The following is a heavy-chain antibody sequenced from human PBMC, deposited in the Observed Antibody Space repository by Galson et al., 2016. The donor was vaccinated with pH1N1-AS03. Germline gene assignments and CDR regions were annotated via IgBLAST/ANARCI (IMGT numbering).Heavy chain of an antibody. V-gene: IGHV3-33*01. Sequence: SLRLSCAASGFTFSSYAIHWVRQAPGKGLDWVAVILHDGNTQYYADSVKGRFIISRDNSKSTVSLQMNSLRAEDTAVYFCAGESLYGGYYFDYWGQGALVTVSS. J-gene: IGHJ4*02. D-gene: IGHD2-8*01. CDR1: GFTFSSYA. CDR3: AGESLYGGYYFDY. CDR2: ILHDGNTQ.